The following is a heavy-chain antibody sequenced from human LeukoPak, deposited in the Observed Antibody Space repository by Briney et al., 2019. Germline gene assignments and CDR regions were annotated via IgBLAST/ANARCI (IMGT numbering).Heavy chain of an antibody. V-gene: IGHV4-59*01. J-gene: IGHJ4*02. D-gene: IGHD4-17*01. CDR2: IFYSGST. CDR3: ARYNGDLTGGFDY. CDR1: GGSISNYY. Sequence: LETLSLTCTLSGGSISNYYWSWIRQPPGKGLEWIGNIFYSGSTDYNPSLKSRVTISLDTSKNQFSLKLTSVSAADTAVYYCARYNGDLTGGFDYWGQGTLLPVFS.